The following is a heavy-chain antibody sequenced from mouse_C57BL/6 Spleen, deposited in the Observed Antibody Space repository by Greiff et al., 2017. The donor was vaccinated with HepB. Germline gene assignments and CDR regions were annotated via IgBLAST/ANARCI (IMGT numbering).Heavy chain of an antibody. D-gene: IGHD4-1*01. CDR2: ISYDGSN. CDR1: GYSITSGYY. Sequence: EVQRVESGPGLVKPSQSLSLTCSVTGYSITSGYYWNWIRQFPGNKLEWMGYISYDGSNNYNPSLKNRISITRDTSKNQFFLKLNSVTTEDTATYYCARNWDGFFDYWGQGTTLTVSS. V-gene: IGHV3-6*01. CDR3: ARNWDGFFDY. J-gene: IGHJ2*01.